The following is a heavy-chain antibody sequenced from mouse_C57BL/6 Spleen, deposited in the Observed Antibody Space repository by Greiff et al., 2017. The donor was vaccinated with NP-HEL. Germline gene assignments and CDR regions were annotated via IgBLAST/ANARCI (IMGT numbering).Heavy chain of an antibody. V-gene: IGHV1-63*01. J-gene: IGHJ4*01. D-gene: IGHD2-1*01. Sequence: QVQLKESGAELVRPGTSVKMSCKASGYTFTNYWIGWAKQRPGHGLEWIGDIYPGGGYTNYNEKFKGKATLTADKSSSTAYMQFSSLTSEDSAIYYCARRGYGNGMDYWGQGTSVTVSS. CDR2: IYPGGGYT. CDR1: GYTFTNYW. CDR3: ARRGYGNGMDY.